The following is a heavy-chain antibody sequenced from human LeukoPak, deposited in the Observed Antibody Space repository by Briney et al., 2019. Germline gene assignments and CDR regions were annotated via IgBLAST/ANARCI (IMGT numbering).Heavy chain of an antibody. Sequence: SETLSLTCTVSGGSISSYYWNWIRQPPGKGLEWIGCIYYSGSTTYNPSLKSRVTISVDTSKNQFSLKLSSVTAADTAVYYCTRDLGNWDIDYWGQGTLVTVSS. D-gene: IGHD7-27*01. CDR3: TRDLGNWDIDY. CDR1: GGSISSYY. CDR2: IYYSGST. J-gene: IGHJ4*02. V-gene: IGHV4-59*12.